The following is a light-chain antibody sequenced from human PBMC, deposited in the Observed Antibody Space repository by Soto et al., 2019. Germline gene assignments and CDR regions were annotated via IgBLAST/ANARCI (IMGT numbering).Light chain of an antibody. CDR1: LPSSNY. CDR3: QKYNSRPPT. J-gene: IGKJ4*01. V-gene: IGKV1-27*01. CDR2: AAF. Sequence: DIQMTQSPSSLSASVGDRVTITCRAILPSSNYLAWYQQKAGKITNLLIYAAFTLQAGVPSRCSGSVSRTDFTLTLSSRQTQDIEAYYCQKYNSRPPTFGRGTKVEI.